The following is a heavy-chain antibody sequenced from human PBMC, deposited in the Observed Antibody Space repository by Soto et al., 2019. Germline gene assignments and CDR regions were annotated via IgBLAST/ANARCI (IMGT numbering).Heavy chain of an antibody. CDR3: ARNGYDRSGYYYFDY. Sequence: PGGSLRLSCAASGFTVSSNYMSWVRQAPGKGLEWVSVIYSGGSTNYADSVKGRFTISRDNSKNTMYLQMNSLRAEDTAVYYCARNGYDRSGYYYFDYWGQGTLVTVSS. D-gene: IGHD3-22*01. J-gene: IGHJ4*02. CDR1: GFTVSSNY. V-gene: IGHV3-53*01. CDR2: IYSGGST.